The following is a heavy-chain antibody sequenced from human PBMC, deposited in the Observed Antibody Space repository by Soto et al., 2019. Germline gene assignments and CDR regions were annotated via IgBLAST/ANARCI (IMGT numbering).Heavy chain of an antibody. D-gene: IGHD2-2*03. CDR3: ARGESIGSPFFNS. J-gene: IGHJ4*02. V-gene: IGHV3-21*01. CDR2: SSSTSSYI. Sequence: EVQLVESWGGLVKPGGSLRLSCAASGFTFSTYTMNLVRQAPGKGLEWVSSSSSTSSYIFYTDSVKGRFTISSDNAKKSLYLQMNSLRAEDTAVYYCARGESIGSPFFNSWSQGTLVTVSS. CDR1: GFTFSTYT.